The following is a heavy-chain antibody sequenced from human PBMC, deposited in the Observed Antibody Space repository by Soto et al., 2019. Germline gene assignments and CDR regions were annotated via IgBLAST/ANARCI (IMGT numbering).Heavy chain of an antibody. CDR1: GFTFSSYW. CDR2: INTDGSST. Sequence: EVQLVESGGGLVQPGGSLRLSCAASGFTFSSYWIHWVRQAPGKGLVWISRINTDGSSTSYVDSVQGRFTIARDNGKNTLFLQMTSLRGEDTAVYYCARRGSGVTRGLHYWGQGTLVTVSS. J-gene: IGHJ4*02. V-gene: IGHV3-74*01. D-gene: IGHD2-15*01. CDR3: ARRGSGVTRGLHY.